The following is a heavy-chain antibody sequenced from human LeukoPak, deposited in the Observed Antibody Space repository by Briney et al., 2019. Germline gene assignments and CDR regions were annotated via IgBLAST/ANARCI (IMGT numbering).Heavy chain of an antibody. D-gene: IGHD1-26*01. Sequence: GGSLRLSCAASGFTFDDYGLSWVRQAAGKGLGWVCGINWNGGSTGYAASVKGRFTISRDNAKNSLSLHMNSLRAEDTALYYCARDRSGSYYSLFIGYWGQGTLVTVSS. V-gene: IGHV3-20*04. CDR2: INWNGGST. CDR3: ARDRSGSYYSLFIGY. CDR1: GFTFDDYG. J-gene: IGHJ4*02.